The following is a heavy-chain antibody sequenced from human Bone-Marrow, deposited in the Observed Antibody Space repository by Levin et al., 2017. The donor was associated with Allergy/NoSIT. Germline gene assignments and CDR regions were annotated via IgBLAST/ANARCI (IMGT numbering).Heavy chain of an antibody. V-gene: IGHV3-23*01. D-gene: IGHD3/OR15-3a*01. Sequence: SCAASGFTFTNYAITWVRQAPGKGLEWVSTISVGGGTTYYADSVKGRFTISRDNSKNTFFLQMNSLRAEDTAVYYCAKNFIMIFGPDYWGQGTLVTVSS. CDR3: AKNFIMIFGPDY. J-gene: IGHJ4*02. CDR2: ISVGGGTT. CDR1: GFTFTNYA.